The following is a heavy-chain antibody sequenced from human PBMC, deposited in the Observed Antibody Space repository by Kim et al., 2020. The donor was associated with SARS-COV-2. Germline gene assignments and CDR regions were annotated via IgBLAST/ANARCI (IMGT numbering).Heavy chain of an antibody. D-gene: IGHD5-12*01. CDR1: GYTLTELS. CDR2: FDPEDGEK. J-gene: IGHJ4*02. Sequence: ASVKVSCKVSGYTLTELSMHWVRQAPGKGLEWMGGFDPEDGEKIYAQKFQGRVTMTEDTSTDTAYMEPSSLRSEDTAVYYCATVGGYPDDYWGQGTLVTVSS. V-gene: IGHV1-24*01. CDR3: ATVGGYPDDY.